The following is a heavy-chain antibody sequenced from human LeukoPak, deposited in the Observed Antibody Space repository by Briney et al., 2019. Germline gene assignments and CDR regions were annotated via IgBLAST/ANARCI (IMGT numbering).Heavy chain of an antibody. Sequence: GAPVKVSRKASVGTFSSYAISCVRQAPRQGLEWGWWISAYKGNTNYAQKVQGRVTMTTDTSTSTAYMELRSLRSDDTAVYYCARDWLRESEDVFDIWGQGTMVTVSS. V-gene: IGHV1-18*01. CDR1: VGTFSSYA. D-gene: IGHD3-10*01. CDR2: ISAYKGNT. J-gene: IGHJ3*02. CDR3: ARDWLRESEDVFDI.